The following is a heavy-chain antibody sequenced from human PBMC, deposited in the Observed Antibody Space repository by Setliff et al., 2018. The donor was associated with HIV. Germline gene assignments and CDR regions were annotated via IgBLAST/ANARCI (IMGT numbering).Heavy chain of an antibody. CDR2: IIPLFGSA. CDR3: ATDPGYSSTWYSESFQH. V-gene: IGHV1-69*13. Sequence: ASVKVSCKTSGGTFSSYSITWVRQAPGQGLEWMGGIIPLFGSADYAQRFQGRVTITADESTSTAYMELSSLRSDDTAMYYCATDPGYSSTWYSESFQHWGQGTVVTVSS. J-gene: IGHJ1*01. D-gene: IGHD6-13*01. CDR1: GGTFSSYS.